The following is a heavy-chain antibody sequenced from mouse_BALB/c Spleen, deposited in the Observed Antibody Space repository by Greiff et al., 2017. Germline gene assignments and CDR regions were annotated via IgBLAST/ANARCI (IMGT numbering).Heavy chain of an antibody. J-gene: IGHJ2*01. Sequence: VQLVESGAELAKPGASVKMSCKASGYTFTSYWMHWVKQRPGQGLEWIGYINPSTGYTEYNQKFKDKATLTADKSSSTAYMQLSSLTSEDSAVYYCARYVRYYFDYWGEGTTLTVSS. V-gene: IGHV1-7*01. CDR2: INPSTGYT. CDR3: ARYVRYYFDY. CDR1: GYTFTSYW.